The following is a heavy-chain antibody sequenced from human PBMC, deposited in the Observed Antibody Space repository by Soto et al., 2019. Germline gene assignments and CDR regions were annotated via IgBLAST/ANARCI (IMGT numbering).Heavy chain of an antibody. J-gene: IGHJ4*02. CDR3: ARCIAAHFDY. V-gene: IGHV4-34*01. D-gene: IGHD6-6*01. Sequence: SETLSLTCAVYGGSFSGYYWSWIRQPPGKGLEWIGEINHSGSTNYNPSLKSRVTISVDTSKNQFSLKLSSVTAADTAVYYCARCIAAHFDYWGQGTLVTVSS. CDR2: INHSGST. CDR1: GGSFSGYY.